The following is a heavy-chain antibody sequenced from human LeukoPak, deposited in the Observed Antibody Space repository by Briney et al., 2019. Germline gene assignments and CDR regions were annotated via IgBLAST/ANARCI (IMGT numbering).Heavy chain of an antibody. J-gene: IGHJ4*02. CDR3: ARDQWWQFIAVAITSYFDC. Sequence: GGSLRLSCAASGFTFSTYWMSWVRQAPGKGLEWVANIKFDGSGKYYVDSVKGRFTISRDNAKNSLYLQMNSLRAEDTAVYYCARDQWWQFIAVAITSYFDCWGQGALVTVSS. CDR1: GFTFSTYW. CDR2: IKFDGSGK. V-gene: IGHV3-7*01. D-gene: IGHD6-19*01.